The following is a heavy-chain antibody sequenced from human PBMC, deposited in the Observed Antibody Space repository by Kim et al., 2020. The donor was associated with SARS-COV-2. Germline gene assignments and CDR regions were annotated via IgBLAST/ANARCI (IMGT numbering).Heavy chain of an antibody. D-gene: IGHD3-10*01. Sequence: SETLSLTCAVYGGSFSGYYWSWIRQPPGKGLEWIGEINHSGSTNYNPSLKSRVTISVDTSKNQFSLKLSSVTAADTAVYYCARGKRITMVRGYNWFDPWGQGTLVTVSS. J-gene: IGHJ5*02. V-gene: IGHV4-34*01. CDR2: INHSGST. CDR1: GGSFSGYY. CDR3: ARGKRITMVRGYNWFDP.